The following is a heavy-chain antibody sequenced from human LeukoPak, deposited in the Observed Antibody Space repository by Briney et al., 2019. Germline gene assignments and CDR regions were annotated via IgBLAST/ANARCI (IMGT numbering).Heavy chain of an antibody. D-gene: IGHD3-10*01. J-gene: IGHJ4*02. CDR1: GGSISSYY. V-gene: IGHV4-59*01. Sequence: SETLSLTCTASGGSISSYYWSWIRQPPGKGLEWIGYIYYSGSTNYNPSLKSRVTISVDTSKNQFSLKLSSVTAADTAVYYCARWNYGSGYFDYWGQGTLVTVSS. CDR2: IYYSGST. CDR3: ARWNYGSGYFDY.